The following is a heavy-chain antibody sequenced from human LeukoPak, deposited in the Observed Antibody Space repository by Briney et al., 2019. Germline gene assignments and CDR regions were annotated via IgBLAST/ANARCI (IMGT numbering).Heavy chain of an antibody. D-gene: IGHD3-22*01. CDR2: IYPGDSDT. V-gene: IGHV5-51*01. CDR1: GYSFTSYW. CDR3: ARAYYYDSSGYYPQGYYYYYGMDV. Sequence: GESLKISCKGSGYSFTSYWIGWVRPMPGKGLEWMGIIYPGDSDTRYSPSFQGQVTISADKSISTAYLQWSSLKASDTAMYYCARAYYYDSSGYYPQGYYYYYGMDVWGQGTTVTVSS. J-gene: IGHJ6*02.